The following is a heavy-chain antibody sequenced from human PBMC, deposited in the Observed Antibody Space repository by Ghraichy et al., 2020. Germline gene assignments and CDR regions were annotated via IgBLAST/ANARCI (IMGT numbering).Heavy chain of an antibody. J-gene: IGHJ4*02. V-gene: IGHV1-2*02. CDR2: INPNSSAT. Sequence: ASVKVSCKASGYTFNNYYMHWVRQAPGQGLEWMGWINPNSSATAYAQKFQGRVTMTRDTSITTAYMELSRLRSDDTDVYYCAKEAGGGTVTSDYWGQGTLVTVSS. CDR1: GYTFNNYY. D-gene: IGHD4-17*01. CDR3: AKEAGGGTVTSDY.